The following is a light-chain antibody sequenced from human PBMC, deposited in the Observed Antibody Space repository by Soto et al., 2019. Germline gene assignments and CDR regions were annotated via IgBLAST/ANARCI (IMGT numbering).Light chain of an antibody. J-gene: IGKJ2*01. CDR1: QSVSSS. Sequence: EIVLTQSPATLSLSPGERATLSCXASQSVSSSLAWYQQKPGQAHRLLIYGASKRAPGIPVRFSASGSGTDFTLTISSLEPEDFAVYSCQHRTNWEYTFGQGTKLEIK. CDR2: GAS. CDR3: QHRTNWEYT. V-gene: IGKV3-11*01.